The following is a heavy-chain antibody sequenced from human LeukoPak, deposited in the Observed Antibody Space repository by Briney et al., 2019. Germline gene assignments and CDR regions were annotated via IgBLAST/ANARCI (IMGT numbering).Heavy chain of an antibody. V-gene: IGHV3-30-3*01. Sequence: PGRSLRLSCAASGFTFSSYAMHWVRQAPGKGLEWVAVISYDGSNKYYADSVKGRFTISRDNSKNTLYLQMNSLRANDTAVYYCARDSSSVWRYYFDYWGQGTPVTVSS. CDR2: ISYDGSNK. D-gene: IGHD6-19*01. CDR1: GFTFSSYA. J-gene: IGHJ4*02. CDR3: ARDSSSVWRYYFDY.